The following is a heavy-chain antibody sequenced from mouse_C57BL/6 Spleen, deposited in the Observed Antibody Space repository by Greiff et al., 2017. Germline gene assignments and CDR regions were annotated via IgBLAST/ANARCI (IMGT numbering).Heavy chain of an antibody. D-gene: IGHD1-1*01. CDR2: IYPRSGNT. Sequence: QVQLQQSGAELARPGASVKLSCKASGYTFTSYGISWVKQRPGQGLEWIGEIYPRSGNTYYNEKFKGKATLTADKSSSTAYMELRSLTSEDAAVYFCALMTTVVATDYWGQGTTLTVSA. CDR3: ALMTTVVATDY. V-gene: IGHV1-81*01. CDR1: GYTFTSYG. J-gene: IGHJ2*01.